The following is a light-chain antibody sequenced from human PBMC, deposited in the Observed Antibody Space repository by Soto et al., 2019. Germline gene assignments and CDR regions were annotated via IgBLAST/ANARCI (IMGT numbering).Light chain of an antibody. Sequence: QSVLTQPASVSGSPGLSIAISCTGTSSDVGGYNSVSWYQQHPGKAPKLVIYDVTSRPSGVSNRFSGSKSGNTASLTISGLQAEDEGDYYCSSYRTDGSYVFGTGTKVTVL. CDR3: SSYRTDGSYV. V-gene: IGLV2-14*01. CDR2: DVT. CDR1: SSDVGGYNS. J-gene: IGLJ1*01.